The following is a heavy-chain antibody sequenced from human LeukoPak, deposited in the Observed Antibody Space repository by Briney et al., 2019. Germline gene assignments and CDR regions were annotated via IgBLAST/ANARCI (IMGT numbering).Heavy chain of an antibody. V-gene: IGHV1-69*01. CDR1: GGTFSSHA. J-gene: IGHJ3*01. CDR2: LIPLFGRP. Sequence: SVKVSCKASGGTFSSHAIGWVRQAPGQGLEWMGGLIPLFGRPNYAQKFQGRVTITADESTSTVYMELSSVRSEDTAVYYCTSGDFIHTYMSNPKVWGQGTMVIVSA. D-gene: IGHD7-27*01. CDR3: TSGDFIHTYMSNPKV.